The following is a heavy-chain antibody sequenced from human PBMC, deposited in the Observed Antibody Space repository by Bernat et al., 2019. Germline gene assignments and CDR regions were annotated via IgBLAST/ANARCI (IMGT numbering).Heavy chain of an antibody. Sequence: QVQLVESGGGVVQPGRSLRLSCAASGFTFSSYGMHWVRQAPGEGLEWVAVISYDGSNKYYADSVKGRFTISRDNSKNTLYLQMNSLRAEDTAVYYCAKVYGSGDRYYYGMDVWGQGTTVTVSS. CDR3: AKVYGSGDRYYYGMDV. CDR1: GFTFSSYG. CDR2: ISYDGSNK. V-gene: IGHV3-30*18. D-gene: IGHD3-10*01. J-gene: IGHJ6*02.